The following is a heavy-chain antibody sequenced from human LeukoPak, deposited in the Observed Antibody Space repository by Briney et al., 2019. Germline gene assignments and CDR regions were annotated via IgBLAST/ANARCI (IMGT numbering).Heavy chain of an antibody. CDR3: AREGRDVALLWPRYYYYYYMDV. D-gene: IGHD2-2*01. CDR2: ISAYNGNT. Sequence: GASVKVSCKASGYTFTSYGISWVRQAPGQGLEWMGWISAYNGNTNYAQKLQGRVTMTTDTSTSTAYMELRSLRSDDTAVYYCAREGRDVALLWPRYYYYYYMDVWGKGTTVTISS. CDR1: GYTFTSYG. V-gene: IGHV1-18*01. J-gene: IGHJ6*03.